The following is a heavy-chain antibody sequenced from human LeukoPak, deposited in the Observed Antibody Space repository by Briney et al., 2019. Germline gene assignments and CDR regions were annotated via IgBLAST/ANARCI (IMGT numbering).Heavy chain of an antibody. V-gene: IGHV1-69*05. CDR1: GGSFSSEA. Sequence: ASVKVSCKAFGGSFSSEAISWVRQAPGQGLEWMGGIIPIFGTAKYAQKFQGRVTNTTDESTSTAYMEVSSLRSEETAVYYCGRKAGDCGANSCYSVDYWGQGTLVTVSS. CDR2: IIPIFGTA. D-gene: IGHD2-15*01. CDR3: GRKAGDCGANSCYSVDY. J-gene: IGHJ4*02.